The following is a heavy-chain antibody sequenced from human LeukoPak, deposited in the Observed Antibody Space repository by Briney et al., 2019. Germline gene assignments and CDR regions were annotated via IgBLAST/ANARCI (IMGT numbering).Heavy chain of an antibody. D-gene: IGHD4-17*01. V-gene: IGHV1-18*01. Sequence: ASVNVSCKSSGYTFTSYGISWVRQAPGQGLEWMGWISAYNGNTNYAQKLQGRVTMTTDTSTSTAYMELRSLRSDDTAVYYCARGDYGDYPYGMDVWGQGTTVTVSS. CDR1: GYTFTSYG. CDR3: ARGDYGDYPYGMDV. J-gene: IGHJ6*02. CDR2: ISAYNGNT.